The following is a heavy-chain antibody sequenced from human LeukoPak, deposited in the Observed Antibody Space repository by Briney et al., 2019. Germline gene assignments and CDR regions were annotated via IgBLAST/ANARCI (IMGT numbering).Heavy chain of an antibody. CDR1: GGSFSRNA. D-gene: IGHD2-2*02. Sequence: ASVKVSCKASGGSFSRNAISWVRQAPGQGLEWMGRFIPILGIATYAQKFQGRVTITADRSTSTAYMELSSLRSEDTAVYYCARIRAVGVPVAIDAYYSYGMDVWGQGTAVTVSS. J-gene: IGHJ6*02. CDR3: ARIRAVGVPVAIDAYYSYGMDV. V-gene: IGHV1-69*04. CDR2: FIPILGIA.